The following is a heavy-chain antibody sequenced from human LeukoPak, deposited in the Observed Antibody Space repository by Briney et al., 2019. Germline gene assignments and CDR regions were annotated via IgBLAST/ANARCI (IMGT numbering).Heavy chain of an antibody. CDR3: AINFRSAYYFFDF. J-gene: IGHJ4*02. Sequence: GGSLRLSCAASGFTVSSNYMSWVRQAPGKGLEWVSVIYSGGRTYYTDSVKGRFTISRDNSKNALYLQVNSLRAEDTAVYYCAINFRSAYYFFDFWGQGILVTVSS. D-gene: IGHD3-3*01. V-gene: IGHV3-53*01. CDR1: GFTVSSNY. CDR2: IYSGGRT.